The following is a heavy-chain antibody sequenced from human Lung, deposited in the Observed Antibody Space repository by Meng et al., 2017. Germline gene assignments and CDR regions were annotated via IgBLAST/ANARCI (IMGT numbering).Heavy chain of an antibody. CDR1: VGAFSGYY. CDR3: VRRTYSSGWYFDY. Sequence: QCGSVLLKPSYSLSTTCPVYVGAFSGYYWSWLRPPPGKGLELIGGIIDSGSTNYNPSLKSRVTISVDTSKNQFSLRVTSVTAADRAVYYCVRRTYSSGWYFDYWGQGTLVTVSS. V-gene: IGHV4-34*12. D-gene: IGHD6-19*01. CDR2: IIDSGST. J-gene: IGHJ4*02.